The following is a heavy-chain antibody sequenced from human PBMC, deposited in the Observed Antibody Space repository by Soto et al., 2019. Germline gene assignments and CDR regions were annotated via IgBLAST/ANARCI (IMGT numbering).Heavy chain of an antibody. CDR1: GGTFRTAA. CDR3: ARDNDRPQLGGNYYYILDV. J-gene: IGHJ6*02. D-gene: IGHD2-8*01. V-gene: IGHV1-69*12. Sequence: QVHLEQSGAEVKKPGSSVKVSCKASGGTFRTAAVSWVRQAPGQGLEWLGGIMPVFRTPDYAQKFQGRVTITADESTSTAYMAWSGLRSDDTAVYYCARDNDRPQLGGNYYYILDVWGQGTTITVSS. CDR2: IMPVFRTP.